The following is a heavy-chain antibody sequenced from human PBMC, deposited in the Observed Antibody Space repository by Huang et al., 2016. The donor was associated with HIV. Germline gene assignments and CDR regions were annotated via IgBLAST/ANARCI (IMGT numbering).Heavy chain of an antibody. CDR3: ARGFNYYASDNLGVYYFDS. CDR1: GGAVRGSS. CDR2: INHNGKI. Sequence: QVQLKQWGAGLLKPSETLSLTCAVYGGAVRGSSWTRLRQFPEKCLEWVGDINHNGKIIYNPSLSARVTISTDTSKNHFSLHLTSVTAADTALYYCARGFNYYASDNLGVYYFDSWGLVTLVTVSP. D-gene: IGHD3-10*01. V-gene: IGHV4-34*02. J-gene: IGHJ4*02.